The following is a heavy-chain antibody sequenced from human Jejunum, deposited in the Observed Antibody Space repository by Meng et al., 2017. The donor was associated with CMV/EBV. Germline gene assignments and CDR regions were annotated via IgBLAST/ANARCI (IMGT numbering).Heavy chain of an antibody. CDR1: GGSISGYY. CDR2: IYYTGGT. J-gene: IGHJ5*02. Sequence: LTCTVSGGSISGYYWSWIRQPPGKGLEWVGYIYYTGGTNYNPSLESRASIALDRSKNQISLKLTSVTAADTAVYYCARVRGGFDPWGQGTLVTVPQ. CDR3: ARVRGGFDP. V-gene: IGHV4-59*01.